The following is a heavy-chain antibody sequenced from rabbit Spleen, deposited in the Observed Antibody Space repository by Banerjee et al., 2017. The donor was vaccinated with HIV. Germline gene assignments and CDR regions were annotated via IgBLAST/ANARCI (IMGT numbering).Heavy chain of an antibody. V-gene: IGHV1S45*01. CDR2: IDTNDGDT. CDR1: GFSFSSNW. Sequence: QQQLEESGGGLVKPGGTLTLTCTVSGFSFSSNWICWVRQAPGKGLEWIACIDTNDGDTDYANWPKGRFTISKTSSTTVTLQMTSLTAADTATYFCARDLDAVIGWNFAWWGPGTLVTVS. J-gene: IGHJ4*01. CDR3: ARDLDAVIGWNFAW. D-gene: IGHD1-1*01.